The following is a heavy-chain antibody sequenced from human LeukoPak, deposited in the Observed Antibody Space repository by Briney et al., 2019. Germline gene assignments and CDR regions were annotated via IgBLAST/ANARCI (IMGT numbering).Heavy chain of an antibody. CDR2: INHSGST. Sequence: SETLPLTCAVYGGSFSGYYWSWIRQPPGKGLEWIGEINHSGSTNYNPSLKSRVTISVDTSKNQFSLKLSSVTAADTAVYYCARGRITIFGVVIYNLDYWGQGTLVTVSS. J-gene: IGHJ4*02. CDR3: ARGRITIFGVVIYNLDY. V-gene: IGHV4-34*01. D-gene: IGHD3-3*01. CDR1: GGSFSGYY.